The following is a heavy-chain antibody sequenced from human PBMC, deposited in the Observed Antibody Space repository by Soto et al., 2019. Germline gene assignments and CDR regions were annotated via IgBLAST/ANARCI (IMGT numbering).Heavy chain of an antibody. CDR3: ARVKVGDLFRFNWFFDL. Sequence: ALSLTCTVSGGSISSGNFSWSWIRQPPGKGLEWIAYIFHTGSTYYNSSLKTRVTISVDRSKNQFSLKLRSVTETDTAVYYCARVKVGDLFRFNWFFDLWGRGTLVTVSS. D-gene: IGHD3-3*01. J-gene: IGHJ2*01. V-gene: IGHV4-30-2*01. CDR2: IFHTGST. CDR1: GGSISSGNFS.